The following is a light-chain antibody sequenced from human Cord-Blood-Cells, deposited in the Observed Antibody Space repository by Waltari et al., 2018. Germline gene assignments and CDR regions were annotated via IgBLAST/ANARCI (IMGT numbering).Light chain of an antibody. V-gene: IGLV3-21*03. CDR2: DDS. CDR3: QVWDSSSDHYV. Sequence: SYVLTQPPSVSVAPGKTARITCGGNNSGRKMLQRYQQKPGQAPVLVVYDDSDRPSGIPERFSGSNSGNTATLTISRVEAGDEADYYCQVWDSSSDHYVFGTGTKVTVL. CDR1: NSGRKM. J-gene: IGLJ1*01.